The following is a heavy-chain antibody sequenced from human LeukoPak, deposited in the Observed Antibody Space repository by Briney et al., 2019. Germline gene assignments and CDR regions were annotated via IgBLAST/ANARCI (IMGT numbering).Heavy chain of an antibody. J-gene: IGHJ4*02. CDR1: GFTFSSYG. CDR3: AKGLELPPDY. CDR2: ISYDGSNK. D-gene: IGHD1-7*01. Sequence: PGGSLRLSCAASGFTFSSYGMRWVRQAPGKGLEWVAVISYDGSNKYYADSVKGRFTISRDNSKSTLYLQMNSLRAEDTAVYYCAKGLELPPDYWGQGTLVTVSS. V-gene: IGHV3-30*18.